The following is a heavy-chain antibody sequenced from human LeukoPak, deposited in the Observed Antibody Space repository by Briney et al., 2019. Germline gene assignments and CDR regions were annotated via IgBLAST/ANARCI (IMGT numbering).Heavy chain of an antibody. V-gene: IGHV3-7*05. CDR1: GFTFSNYY. D-gene: IGHD2-2*02. Sequence: GGSLRLSCTASGFTFSNYYMTWVRQAPGKGLERVANTKQDESEKYYADSVKGRFTISRDNTRNSMSLRMNSLRVEDTAVYYCAREYHAFDIWGQGTMVTVSS. CDR3: AREYHAFDI. CDR2: TKQDESEK. J-gene: IGHJ3*02.